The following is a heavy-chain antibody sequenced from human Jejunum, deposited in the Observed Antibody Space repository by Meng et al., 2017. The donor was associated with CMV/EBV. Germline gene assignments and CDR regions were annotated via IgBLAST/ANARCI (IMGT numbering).Heavy chain of an antibody. V-gene: IGHV1-8*01. D-gene: IGHD1-26*01. J-gene: IGHJ4*02. CDR2: VNPNSGNT. CDR1: GYTFSRYD. Sequence: SGYTFSRYDINWGRQAPGQGLEWMGWVNPNSGNTGYAEKFQGRVAMITETAISTAYMELSGLGSEDTAIYYCTRTVVGPGDDYFDYWGQGSLVTVSS. CDR3: TRTVVGPGDDYFDY.